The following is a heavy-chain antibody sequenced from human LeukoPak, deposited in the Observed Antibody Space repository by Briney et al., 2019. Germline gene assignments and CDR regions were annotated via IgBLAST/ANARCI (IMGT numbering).Heavy chain of an antibody. J-gene: IGHJ4*02. CDR3: ARDLETRNWGTFDY. CDR2: IKQDGSEK. CDR1: GFTFSNYW. D-gene: IGHD7-27*01. Sequence: PGGSLRLSCAASGFTFSNYWMSWVRQAPGKGLEWVANIKQDGSEKYYVDSVKGRFTISRDNSKNTLYLQMNSLRTEDTAVYYCARDLETRNWGTFDYWGQGTLVSVSS. V-gene: IGHV3-7*01.